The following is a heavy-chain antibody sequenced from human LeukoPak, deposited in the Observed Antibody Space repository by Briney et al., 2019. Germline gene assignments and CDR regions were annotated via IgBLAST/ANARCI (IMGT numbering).Heavy chain of an antibody. V-gene: IGHV4-34*01. CDR1: GGSFSGYY. J-gene: IGHJ5*02. CDR2: INHSGST. D-gene: IGHD6-13*01. CDR3: ARGRAYSSSWYEYWRRWFDP. Sequence: SETLSLTCAVYGGSFSGYYWSWIRQPPGKGLEWIGEINHSGSTNYNPSLKSRVTISVDTSKNQFSLKLSSVTAADTAVYYCARGRAYSSSWYEYWRRWFDPWGQGTLVTVSS.